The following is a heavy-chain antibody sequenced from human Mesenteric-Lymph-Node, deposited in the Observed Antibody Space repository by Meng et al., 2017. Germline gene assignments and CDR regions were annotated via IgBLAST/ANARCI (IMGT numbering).Heavy chain of an antibody. CDR3: ARGGYSSSSGYYGMDV. CDR1: GSTFSSYA. V-gene: IGHV3-48*03. D-gene: IGHD6-6*01. CDR2: ISSSGSTI. Sequence: GGSLRLSCAASGSTFSSYAMSWVRQAPGKGREWVSYISSSGSTIYYADSVKGRFTISRDNAKNSLYLQMNSLRAEDTAVYYCARGGYSSSSGYYGMDVWGQGTMVTVSS. J-gene: IGHJ6*02.